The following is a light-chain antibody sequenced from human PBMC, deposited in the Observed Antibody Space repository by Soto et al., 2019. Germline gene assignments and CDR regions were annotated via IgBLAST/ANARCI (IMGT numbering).Light chain of an antibody. V-gene: IGKV1-5*03. Sequence: DVQMTQSPSSVSASVGDRVTITCRARQSIGDSLAWYQQKPGKGPKVLIHRASTLQSGVPARFSGSGAGTEFTLTISRLQPDDLGIYCCQQYNTYALTFGQGTKVEIK. CDR2: RAS. J-gene: IGKJ1*01. CDR1: QSIGDS. CDR3: QQYNTYALT.